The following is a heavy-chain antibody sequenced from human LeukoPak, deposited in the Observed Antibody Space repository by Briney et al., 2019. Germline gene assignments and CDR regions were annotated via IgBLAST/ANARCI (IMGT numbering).Heavy chain of an antibody. CDR1: GFTFTSYV. J-gene: IGHJ4*02. CDR3: AKSSHSNAWDDFDY. D-gene: IGHD5-18*01. V-gene: IGHV3-23*01. Sequence: GESLILSCAASGFTFTSYVMNWVRQAPGQGLEWVSTIADSGGDTYYADSVKGRFTVSRDDSENTLYLQMHSLRAEDTATYYCAKSSHSNAWDDFDYWGQGTLVTVSS. CDR2: IADSGGDT.